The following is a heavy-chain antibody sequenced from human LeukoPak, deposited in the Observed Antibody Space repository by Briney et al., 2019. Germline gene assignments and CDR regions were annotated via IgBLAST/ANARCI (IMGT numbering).Heavy chain of an antibody. V-gene: IGHV3-64*01. CDR1: GIIFSNYA. J-gene: IGHJ2*01. D-gene: IGHD1-26*01. CDR3: ARGRQGAKTRYFDL. Sequence: GGSLRLSCAASGIIFSNYAMHWVRQGPGKGLECISNISSDGGSTYYANSVKGRFTISRDNSKNTLYLQMGSLRAEDMAVYYCARGRQGAKTRYFDLWGRGTRVTVSS. CDR2: ISSDGGST.